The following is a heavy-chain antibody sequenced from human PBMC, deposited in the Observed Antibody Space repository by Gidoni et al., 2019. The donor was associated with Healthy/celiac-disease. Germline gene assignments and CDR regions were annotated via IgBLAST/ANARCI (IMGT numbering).Heavy chain of an antibody. CDR3: AKKERYGDRNGNPY. J-gene: IGHJ4*02. V-gene: IGHV3-23*01. CDR1: GFTFSSDA. D-gene: IGHD3-10*01. Sequence: EVQLLVSGGGLVQPGGSLRLSCAASGFTFSSDAMSWVRPAPGKGLEWVSAIIGMGGSTDYADSVKGRFTISRDNSKNTLYLQMNGLRAEDTAVYYCAKKERYGDRNGNPYWGQGTLVTVSS. CDR2: IIGMGGST.